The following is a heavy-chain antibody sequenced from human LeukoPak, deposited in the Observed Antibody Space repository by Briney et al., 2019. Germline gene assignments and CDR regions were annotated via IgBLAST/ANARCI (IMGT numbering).Heavy chain of an antibody. V-gene: IGHV4-59*01. D-gene: IGHD3-3*01. J-gene: IGHJ5*02. Sequence: SETLSLTCTVSGGSISSYYWSWIRQPPGKGLEWIGYIYYSGSTNYNPSLKSRVTISVDTSKNQFSLKLSSVTAADTAVYYCARGTYYDFWSGERQHPTGPFDPWGQGTLVTVSS. CDR3: ARGTYYDFWSGERQHPTGPFDP. CDR2: IYYSGST. CDR1: GGSISSYY.